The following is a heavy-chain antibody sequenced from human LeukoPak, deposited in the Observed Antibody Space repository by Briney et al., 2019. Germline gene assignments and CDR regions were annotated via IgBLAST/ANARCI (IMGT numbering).Heavy chain of an antibody. V-gene: IGHV4-34*01. CDR3: ARSPRGYYYGSGSYYKDFDY. Sequence: SETLSLTCAVYGGSFSGYYWSWIRQPPGKGLEWIGEINHSGSTNYNPSLKSRVTISVDTSKNQFSLKLSSVTAADTAVYYCARSPRGYYYGSGSYYKDFDYWGQGTLVTVSS. CDR2: INHSGST. J-gene: IGHJ4*02. CDR1: GGSFSGYY. D-gene: IGHD3-10*01.